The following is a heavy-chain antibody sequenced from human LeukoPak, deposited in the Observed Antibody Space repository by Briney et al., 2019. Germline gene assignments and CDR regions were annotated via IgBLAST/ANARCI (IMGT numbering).Heavy chain of an antibody. CDR1: GGTFSSYA. CDR3: ARARGGYDLDY. Sequence: GASVKVSCKASGGTFSSYAISWVRQAPGQGLEWMGRIIPILGIANYAQKFQGRVTITADKSTSTAYMELSSLRVEDTAVYYCARARGGYDLDYWGQGTLVTVSS. V-gene: IGHV1-69*04. J-gene: IGHJ4*02. CDR2: IIPILGIA. D-gene: IGHD5-12*01.